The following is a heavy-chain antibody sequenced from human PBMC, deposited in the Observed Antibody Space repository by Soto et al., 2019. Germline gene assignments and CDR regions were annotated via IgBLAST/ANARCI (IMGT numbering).Heavy chain of an antibody. V-gene: IGHV3-15*07. CDR3: TTDSPWSGLLLAY. CDR1: GFSFTNAW. CDR2: IKSKTDGGTT. J-gene: IGHJ4*02. Sequence: EVHLVESGGDLVKPGGSLRLSCAASGFSFTNAWMNWVRQAPGKGLEWVGRIKSKTDGGTTDYAAPVQGRRTSSRDDSKTTRYLQINSLKTEDPAVYDCTTDSPWSGLLLAYWGQVTLLTVSA. D-gene: IGHD2-21*02.